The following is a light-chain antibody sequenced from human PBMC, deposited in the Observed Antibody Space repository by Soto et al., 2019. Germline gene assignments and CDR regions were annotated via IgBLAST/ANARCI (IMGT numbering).Light chain of an antibody. CDR1: GSNIGSNY. J-gene: IGLJ3*02. CDR2: RNN. CDR3: AAWDDSLSEV. Sequence: QSVLTQPPSASGTPGQRVTISCSGSGSNIGSNYVYWYQQLPGTAPKLLIYRNNQRPSGVPDRFSGSKSGTSASLAISGLRSEDEADYYCAAWDDSLSEVFGGGTKLTVL. V-gene: IGLV1-47*01.